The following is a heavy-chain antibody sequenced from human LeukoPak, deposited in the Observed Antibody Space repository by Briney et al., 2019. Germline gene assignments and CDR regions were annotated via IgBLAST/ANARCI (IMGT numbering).Heavy chain of an antibody. D-gene: IGHD6-19*01. CDR2: ISYDGSNK. V-gene: IGHV3-30-3*01. CDR1: GFTFSSYA. J-gene: IGHJ4*02. Sequence: GSLRLSCAASGFTFSSYAMHWVRQAPGKGLEWVAVISYDGSNKYYADSVKGRFTISRDNAKNSLYLQMNSLRAEDTALYYCAKDMGSGWYYFDYWGQGTLVTVSS. CDR3: AKDMGSGWYYFDY.